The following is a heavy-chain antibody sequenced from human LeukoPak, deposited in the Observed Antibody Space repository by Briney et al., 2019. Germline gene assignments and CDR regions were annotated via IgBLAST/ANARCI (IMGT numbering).Heavy chain of an antibody. CDR2: ISGSGGST. D-gene: IGHD6-13*01. J-gene: IGHJ4*02. CDR3: AKDQAIAAAGPADY. Sequence: PGGSLRLSCAASGFTFSSYAMSWVHQAPGKGLEWVSAISGSGGSTYYADSVKGRFTISRDNSKNTLYLQMNSLRAEDTAVYYCAKDQAIAAAGPADYWGQGTLVTVSS. CDR1: GFTFSSYA. V-gene: IGHV3-23*01.